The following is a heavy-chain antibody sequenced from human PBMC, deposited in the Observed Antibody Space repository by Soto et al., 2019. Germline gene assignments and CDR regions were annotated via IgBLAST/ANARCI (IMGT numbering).Heavy chain of an antibody. CDR1: GGTFSSYT. D-gene: IGHD2-2*01. V-gene: IGHV1-18*01. J-gene: IGHJ6*02. Sequence: ASVKVSCKASGGTFSSYTISWVRQAPGQGLEWMGWISAYNGNTNYAQKLQGRVTMTTDTSTSTAYMELRSLRSDDTAVYYCARDHCISTSCYYYYGMDVWGQGTTVTVSS. CDR3: ARDHCISTSCYYYYGMDV. CDR2: ISAYNGNT.